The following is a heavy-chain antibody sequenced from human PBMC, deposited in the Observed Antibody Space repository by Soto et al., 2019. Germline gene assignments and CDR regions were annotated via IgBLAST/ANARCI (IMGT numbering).Heavy chain of an antibody. J-gene: IGHJ6*02. Sequence: SGPTLVNPTQTLTLTCTFSGFSLSTSGMRVSWIRQPPGKALEWLARIDWDDDKFYSTSLKTRLTISKDTPKNQVVLTMTNMDPVDTATYYCARGYSYGYYYGMDVWGQGTTVTVSS. CDR3: ARGYSYGYYYGMDV. V-gene: IGHV2-70*04. CDR2: IDWDDDK. CDR1: GFSLSTSGMR. D-gene: IGHD5-18*01.